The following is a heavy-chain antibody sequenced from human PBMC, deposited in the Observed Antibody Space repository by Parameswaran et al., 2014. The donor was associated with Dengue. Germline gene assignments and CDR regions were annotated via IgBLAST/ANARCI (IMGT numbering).Heavy chain of an antibody. Sequence: VRQAPGKGLEWVSDISSSGSTKYYADSVKDRFTISRDNARNSLYLQMNSLRAEDSAVYYCARDSNSGYGTSGRGFDSWGQGALVTVSS. J-gene: IGHJ4*02. CDR2: ISSSGSTK. V-gene: IGHV3-48*01. D-gene: IGHD6-13*01. CDR3: ARDSNSGYGTSGRGFDS.